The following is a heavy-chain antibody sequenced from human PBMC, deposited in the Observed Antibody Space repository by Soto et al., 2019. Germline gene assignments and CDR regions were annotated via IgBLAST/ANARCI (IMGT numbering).Heavy chain of an antibody. J-gene: IGHJ6*03. D-gene: IGHD3-3*01. V-gene: IGHV3-48*01. CDR1: GFTFSSYS. CDR3: ARGYYDFWSGYYTADYYYYYMDV. CDR2: ISRSSSTI. Sequence: EVQLVESGGGLVQPGGSLRLSCAASGFTFSSYSMNWVRQAPGKGLEWVSYISRSSSTIYYADSVKGRFTISRDNAKNSLYLQMNSLRAEDTAVYYCARGYYDFWSGYYTADYYYYYMDVWGKGTTVTVSS.